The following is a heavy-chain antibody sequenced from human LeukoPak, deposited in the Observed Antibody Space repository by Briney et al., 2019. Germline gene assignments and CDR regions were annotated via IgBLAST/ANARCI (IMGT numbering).Heavy chain of an antibody. CDR3: AKGKPYSSSWYDY. Sequence: SLRLSCAASGFTFSDYYMSWIRQAPGKGLEWVAVISYDGSNKYYADSVKGRFTISRDNSKNTLYLQMNSLRAEDTAVYYCAKGKPYSSSWYDYWGQGTLVTVSS. CDR1: GFTFSDYY. J-gene: IGHJ4*02. D-gene: IGHD6-13*01. V-gene: IGHV3-30*18. CDR2: ISYDGSNK.